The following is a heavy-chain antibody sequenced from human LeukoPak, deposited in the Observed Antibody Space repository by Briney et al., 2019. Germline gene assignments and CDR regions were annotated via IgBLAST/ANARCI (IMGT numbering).Heavy chain of an antibody. CDR2: IYYSGST. Sequence: PSETLSLTCTVSGGSISSSSYYWGWIRQPPGKGLEWIGSIYYSGSTYYNPSLKSRVTISVDTSKNQFSLKLSSVTAADTAVYYCARDTYGSGSYSIDYWGQGTLVTVSS. CDR1: GGSISSSSYY. CDR3: ARDTYGSGSYSIDY. J-gene: IGHJ4*02. V-gene: IGHV4-39*07. D-gene: IGHD3-10*01.